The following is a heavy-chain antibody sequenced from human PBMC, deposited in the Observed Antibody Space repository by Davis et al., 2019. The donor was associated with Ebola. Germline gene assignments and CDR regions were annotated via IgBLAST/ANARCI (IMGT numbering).Heavy chain of an antibody. V-gene: IGHV1-2*06. CDR1: GYTFTGYY. J-gene: IGHJ4*02. CDR3: AREGCSNGVCHDFDY. CDR2: INPNSGGT. D-gene: IGHD2-8*01. Sequence: AASVKVSCKASGYTFTGYYLHWVRQAPGQGLEWMGRINPNSGGTNYAQKSPDRVTMTRDTSTSTVYMELSRLRSDDTAVYYCAREGCSNGVCHDFDYWGQGTLVTVSS.